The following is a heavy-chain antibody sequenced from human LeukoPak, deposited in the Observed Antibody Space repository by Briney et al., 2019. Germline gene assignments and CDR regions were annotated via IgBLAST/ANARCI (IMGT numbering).Heavy chain of an antibody. CDR2: IYYSGST. CDR3: ARHQFHVSCSSTSCLGYGMDV. D-gene: IGHD2-2*01. CDR1: GGSISNSSYC. V-gene: IGHV4-39*01. Sequence: PSETLSLTCTVSGGSISNSSYCWGWIRQPPGKGLEWIGSIYYSGSTYYNPSLKSRVTISVDTSKNQFSLKLSSVTAADTAVYYCARHQFHVSCSSTSCLGYGMDVWGQGTTVTVSS. J-gene: IGHJ6*02.